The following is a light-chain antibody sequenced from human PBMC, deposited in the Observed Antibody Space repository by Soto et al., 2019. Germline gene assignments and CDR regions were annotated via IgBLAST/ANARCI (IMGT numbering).Light chain of an antibody. V-gene: IGLV2-14*01. CDR2: NVS. CDR3: SSFTSSNTVL. J-gene: IGLJ2*01. Sequence: QSALTQPASVSGSPGQSITISCTGTSSDVGGYNYVSWYQQHPGKAPKLIIYNVSNRPSGVSNRFSGSKSGNTASLTICGLQAEDEGHYYCSSFTSSNTVLVGGGTQLTVL. CDR1: SSDVGGYNY.